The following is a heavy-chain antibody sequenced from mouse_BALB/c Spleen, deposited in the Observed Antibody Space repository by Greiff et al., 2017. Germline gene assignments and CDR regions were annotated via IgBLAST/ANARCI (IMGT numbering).Heavy chain of an antibody. Sequence: VQLVESGPGLVAPSQSLSITCTVSGFSLTGYGVNWVRQPPGKGLEWLGMIWGDGSTDYNSALKSRLSISKDNSKSQVFLKMNSLQTDDTARYYCARDYGSSYGAMDYWGQGTSVTVSS. V-gene: IGHV2-6-7*01. CDR1: GFSLTGYG. J-gene: IGHJ4*01. CDR2: IWGDGST. CDR3: ARDYGSSYGAMDY. D-gene: IGHD1-1*01.